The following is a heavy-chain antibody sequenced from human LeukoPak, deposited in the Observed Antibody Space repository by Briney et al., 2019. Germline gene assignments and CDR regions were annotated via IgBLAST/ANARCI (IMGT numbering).Heavy chain of an antibody. Sequence: GGSLRLSCAASGFTFSTYAMSWVRQAPGKGLEWVSSLSGSGGSTYYADSVKGRFTISRDNSKNTLYLQMNSLRAEDTAVYCCAKAAYYYYMDVWGKGTTVTVSS. J-gene: IGHJ6*03. V-gene: IGHV3-23*01. CDR1: GFTFSTYA. CDR3: AKAAYYYYMDV. CDR2: LSGSGGST.